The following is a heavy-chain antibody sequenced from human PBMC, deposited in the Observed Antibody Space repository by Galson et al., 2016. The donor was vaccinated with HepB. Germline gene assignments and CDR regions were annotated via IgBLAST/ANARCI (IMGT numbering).Heavy chain of an antibody. CDR1: GGTSNPYS. CDR3: ARAELPDEFTTPEYFQQ. D-gene: IGHD1-1*01. CDR2: VIPDFDTS. J-gene: IGHJ1*01. V-gene: IGHV1-69*13. Sequence: SVKVSCKASGGTSNPYSINWVRQAPGQGLEWMGGVIPDFDTSDYAQRFRGKVTITADESTNTAYMELTELTLEATAMYYCARAELPDEFTTPEYFQQSGQGTLVTVSS.